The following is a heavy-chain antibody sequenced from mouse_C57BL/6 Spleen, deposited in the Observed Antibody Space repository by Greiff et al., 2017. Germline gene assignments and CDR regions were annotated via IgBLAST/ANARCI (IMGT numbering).Heavy chain of an antibody. V-gene: IGHV1-26*01. D-gene: IGHD3-3*01. CDR1: GYTFTDYY. Sequence: VQLQQSGPELVKPGASVKISCKASGYTFTDYYMNWVKQSHGKSLEWIGDINPNNGGTSYNQKFKGKATLTVDKSSSPAYMELRSLTSEDSAVYYCARGGGTDYSMDYWGQGTSVTVSS. CDR2: INPNNGGT. J-gene: IGHJ4*01. CDR3: ARGGGTDYSMDY.